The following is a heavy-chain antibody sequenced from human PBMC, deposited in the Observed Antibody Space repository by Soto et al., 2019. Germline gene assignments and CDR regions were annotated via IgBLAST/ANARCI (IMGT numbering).Heavy chain of an antibody. Sequence: GWSLRLSCAASGFTFSSYWMHWVRQAPGKGLEWVSRIEGDGSSTTSADSVKGRFTVSRDDARNTLYLQMSSLRADDTAIYYCAREGLDTAGFFDVWGQGTMVTVSS. J-gene: IGHJ3*01. CDR3: AREGLDTAGFFDV. CDR2: IEGDGSST. CDR1: GFTFSSYW. V-gene: IGHV3-74*01. D-gene: IGHD6-13*01.